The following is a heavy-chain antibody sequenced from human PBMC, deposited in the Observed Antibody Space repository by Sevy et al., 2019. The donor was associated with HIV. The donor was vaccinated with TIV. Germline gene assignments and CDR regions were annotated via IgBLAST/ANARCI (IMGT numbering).Heavy chain of an antibody. CDR3: ARDLEFYDYGDYGPAFMPDY. CDR1: GFTFSTYG. Sequence: GSLRLSCAASGFTFSTYGMHWVRQAPGKGLEWVAVIWFDGSNTYYADSVKGRFTISRDIAKNTLHLQMNRLRVEDTAVYYCARDLEFYDYGDYGPAFMPDYWGQGTLVTVSS. V-gene: IGHV3-33*01. D-gene: IGHD4-17*01. CDR2: IWFDGSNT. J-gene: IGHJ4*02.